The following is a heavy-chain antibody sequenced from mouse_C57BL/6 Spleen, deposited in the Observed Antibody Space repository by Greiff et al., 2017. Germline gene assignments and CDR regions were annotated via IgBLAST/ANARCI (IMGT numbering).Heavy chain of an antibody. V-gene: IGHV1-18*01. CDR2: INPNNGGT. J-gene: IGHJ2*01. Sequence: VQLQQSGPELVKPGASVKIPCKASGYTFTDYNMDWVKQSHGKSLEWIGDINPNNGGTIYNQKFKGKATLTVDKSSSTAYMELRSLTSEDTAVYYCARGLYYYGSSSYYFDYWGQGTTLTVSS. D-gene: IGHD1-1*01. CDR1: GYTFTDYN. CDR3: ARGLYYYGSSSYYFDY.